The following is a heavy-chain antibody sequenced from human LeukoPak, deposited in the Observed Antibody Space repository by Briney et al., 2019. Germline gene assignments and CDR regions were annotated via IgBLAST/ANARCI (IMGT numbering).Heavy chain of an antibody. CDR3: TKDRLTGYSFGYSYFDY. CDR2: ISGSGGST. D-gene: IGHD5-18*01. Sequence: PGGSLRLSCAASGFTFSSYAMIWVRQAPGKGLEWVSTISGSGGSTYYADSVKGRFTISRDNSKNTLYLQMNSLRAEDTAVYYCTKDRLTGYSFGYSYFDYWGQGTLVTVSS. V-gene: IGHV3-23*01. J-gene: IGHJ4*02. CDR1: GFTFSSYA.